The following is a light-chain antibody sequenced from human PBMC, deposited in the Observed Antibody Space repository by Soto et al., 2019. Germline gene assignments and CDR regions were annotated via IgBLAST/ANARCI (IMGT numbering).Light chain of an antibody. J-gene: IGLJ1*01. Sequence: QYVLTQPGSVCGSPGQSITISCGGTSSDVGAYIYVSWYQQYPGKAPKLIIYEVNNRPSGVSGRFSGSKSDTTAYLTISGLQAEDEADYYCSSYSDSDTKVFGTGTKVTVL. CDR3: SSYSDSDTKV. CDR1: SSDVGAYIY. V-gene: IGLV2-14*03. CDR2: EVN.